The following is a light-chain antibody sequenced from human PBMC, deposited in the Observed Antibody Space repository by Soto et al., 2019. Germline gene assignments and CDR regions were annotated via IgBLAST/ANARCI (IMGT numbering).Light chain of an antibody. Sequence: DIQMTQSPSAMYASVGDRVTITCRASQGISNYLAWFQQKPGQGPKRLIYGASNLQSGVPPRFSGSGSETEFTLTISNLQPEDIATYYCLQHNAYPFTFGQGTKLEI. CDR1: QGISNY. J-gene: IGKJ2*01. CDR3: LQHNAYPFT. V-gene: IGKV1-17*03. CDR2: GAS.